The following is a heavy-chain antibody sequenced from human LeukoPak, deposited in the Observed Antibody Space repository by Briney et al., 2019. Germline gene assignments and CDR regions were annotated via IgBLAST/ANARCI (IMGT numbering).Heavy chain of an antibody. CDR1: GESFSGYY. D-gene: IGHD1-1*01. Sequence: SETLSLTCAVYGESFSGYYWSWIRQPPGKGLEWIGEINHSGTSNYNPSLKSRVTISVDTSKNQFSLKLSSVTAADTAVYYCARPPPWDDDPYGMDVWGQGTTVTVSS. V-gene: IGHV4-34*01. CDR2: INHSGTS. CDR3: ARPPPWDDDPYGMDV. J-gene: IGHJ6*02.